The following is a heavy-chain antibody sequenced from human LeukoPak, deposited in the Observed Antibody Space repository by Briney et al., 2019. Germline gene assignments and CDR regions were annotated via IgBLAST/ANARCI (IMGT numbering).Heavy chain of an antibody. CDR1: GYTFSSYD. CDR3: ARDSSGWPDY. J-gene: IGHJ4*02. V-gene: IGHV1-8*01. CDR2: MNPNSGDT. D-gene: IGHD6-19*01. Sequence: ASVKVSCKASGYTFSSYDINWVRQATGQGLEWMGWMNPNSGDTGYAQKFQGRVTMTRNTSIITAYMELSSLRSEDTAVYYCARDSSGWPDYWGQGTLVTVSS.